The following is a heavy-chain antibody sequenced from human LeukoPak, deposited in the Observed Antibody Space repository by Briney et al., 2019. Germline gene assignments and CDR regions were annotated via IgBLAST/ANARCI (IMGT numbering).Heavy chain of an antibody. D-gene: IGHD3-22*01. V-gene: IGHV4-4*07. J-gene: IGHJ6*03. CDR3: ARDRIDYYDSSGYFYYYYMDV. Sequence: SETLSLTCTVSGGSISSYYWSWIRQPAGKGLEWIGRIYTSGSTNYNPSLESRVTMSVDTSKNQFSLKLSSVTAADTAVYYCARDRIDYYDSSGYFYYYYMDVWGKGTTVTVSS. CDR1: GGSISSYY. CDR2: IYTSGST.